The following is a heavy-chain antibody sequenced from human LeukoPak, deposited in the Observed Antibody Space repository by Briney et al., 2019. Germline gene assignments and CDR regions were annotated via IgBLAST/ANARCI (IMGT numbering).Heavy chain of an antibody. D-gene: IGHD3-22*01. V-gene: IGHV1-18*01. CDR1: GYTFTNYA. Sequence: ASVKVSCKASGYTFTNYAISWVRQAPGQGLEWVGWISAYNGNTNYAQKLQGRVTMTTDTSTSTAYMELRSLRSDDTAVYYCARGQSYYDSSGYYPIGYWGQGTLVTVSS. CDR2: ISAYNGNT. CDR3: ARGQSYYDSSGYYPIGY. J-gene: IGHJ1*01.